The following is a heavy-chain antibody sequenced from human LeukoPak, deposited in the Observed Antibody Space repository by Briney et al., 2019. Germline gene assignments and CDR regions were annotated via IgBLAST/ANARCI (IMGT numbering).Heavy chain of an antibody. J-gene: IGHJ4*02. CDR2: ISGSGGST. D-gene: IGHD2-2*01. V-gene: IGHV3-23*01. Sequence: TGGSLRLSCAASGFTFSSYAMSWVRQAPGKGLEWVSAISGSGGSTYYADSVKGRFTISRDNSKNTLYLQMNSLRAEDTAVYYCAKDQFEIGDVVVPAAMNIWGQGTLVTISS. CDR1: GFTFSSYA. CDR3: AKDQFEIGDVVVPAAMNI.